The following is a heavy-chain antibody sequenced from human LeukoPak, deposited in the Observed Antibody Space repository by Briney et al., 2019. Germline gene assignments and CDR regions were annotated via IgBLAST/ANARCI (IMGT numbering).Heavy chain of an antibody. J-gene: IGHJ5*02. D-gene: IGHD6-19*01. Sequence: RASVKVSCKASGYTFTGYYMHWVRQAPGQGLEWMGWINPNSGGTNYAQKFQGRVTMTRDTSISTAYMELSRLRSDDTALYYCTRGGSSGPEGWFDPWAQGTLVTVSS. V-gene: IGHV1-2*02. CDR1: GYTFTGYY. CDR2: INPNSGGT. CDR3: TRGGSSGPEGWFDP.